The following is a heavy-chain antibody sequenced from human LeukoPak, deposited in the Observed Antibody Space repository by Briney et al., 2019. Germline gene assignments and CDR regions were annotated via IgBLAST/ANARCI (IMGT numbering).Heavy chain of an antibody. CDR1: GGSISSSSYY. CDR3: ARLSSWYDY. V-gene: IGHV4-39*01. Sequence: SETLSLTCTVPGGSISSSSYYWGWIRQPPGKGLEWIGSIYYSGSTYYNPSLKSRVTISVDTSKNQFSLKLSSVTAADTAVYYCARLSSWYDYWGQGTLVTVSS. CDR2: IYYSGST. D-gene: IGHD6-13*01. J-gene: IGHJ4*02.